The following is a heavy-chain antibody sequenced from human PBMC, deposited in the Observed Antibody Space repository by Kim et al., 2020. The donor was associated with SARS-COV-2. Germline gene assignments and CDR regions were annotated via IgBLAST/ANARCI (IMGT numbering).Heavy chain of an antibody. D-gene: IGHD1-26*01. Sequence: SETLSLTCAVYGGSFSGYYWSWIRQPPGKGLEWIGEINHSGSTNYNPSLKSRVTISVDTSKNQFSLKLSSVTAADTAVYYCARGPGGSYHTHWFDPWGQGTLVTVSS. J-gene: IGHJ5*02. CDR3: ARGPGGSYHTHWFDP. CDR2: INHSGST. V-gene: IGHV4-34*01. CDR1: GGSFSGYY.